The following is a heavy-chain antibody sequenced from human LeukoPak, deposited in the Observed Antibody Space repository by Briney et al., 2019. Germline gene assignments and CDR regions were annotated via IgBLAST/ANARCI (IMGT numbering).Heavy chain of an antibody. CDR2: IYYSGST. CDR3: ASIATSIAARPGARSSSWLGFDY. CDR1: GGSISSSSYY. D-gene: IGHD6-6*01. J-gene: IGHJ4*02. Sequence: SETLSLTCTVSGGSISSSSYYWGWIRQPPGKGLEWIGSIYYSGSTYYNPSLKSRVTISVDTSKNQFSLKLSSVTAADTAVYYCASIATSIAARPGARSSSWLGFDYWGQGTLVTVSS. V-gene: IGHV4-39*07.